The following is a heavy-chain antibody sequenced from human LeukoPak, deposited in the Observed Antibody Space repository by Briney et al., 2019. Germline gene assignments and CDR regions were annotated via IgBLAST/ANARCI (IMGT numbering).Heavy chain of an antibody. CDR2: INSDGSIT. Sequence: GGSLRLSCAASGFTFSSYWMHWVRQAPGKGLVWVSRINSDGSITTYEDSVKGRFTISRDNAKNTLYLQMNSLRAEDTAVYYCARGVAGYDFWSGSEYWGQGTLVTVSS. CDR1: GFTFSSYW. D-gene: IGHD3-3*01. CDR3: ARGVAGYDFWSGSEY. V-gene: IGHV3-74*01. J-gene: IGHJ4*02.